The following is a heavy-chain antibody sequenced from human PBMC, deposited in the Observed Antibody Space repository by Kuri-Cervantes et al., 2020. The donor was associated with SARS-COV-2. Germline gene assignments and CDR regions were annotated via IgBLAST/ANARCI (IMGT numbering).Heavy chain of an antibody. CDR3: ARDGVSLKGYYYYYMDV. D-gene: IGHD2-15*01. CDR2: IKQDGSEK. CDR1: GGSISSSTYY. J-gene: IGHJ6*03. Sequence: ETLSLTCTVSGGSISSSTYYWGWVRQAPGKGLEWVANIKQDGSEKYYVDSVKGRFTISRDNAKNSLYLQMNSLRAEDTAVYYCARDGVSLKGYYYYYMDVWGKGTTVTVSS. V-gene: IGHV3-7*01.